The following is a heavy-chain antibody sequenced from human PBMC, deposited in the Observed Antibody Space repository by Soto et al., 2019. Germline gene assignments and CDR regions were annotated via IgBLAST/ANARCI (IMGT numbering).Heavy chain of an antibody. Sequence: HPGGSLRLSCVASGITFTNYWMHWVRQVPGKGLEWVADIANDGVKKYYEDPVKGRFTISRDNSKNTLYLQMNSLRAEDTAVYNCAKEPVGPDWYFDLWGRGTLVTVSS. CDR1: GITFTNYW. J-gene: IGHJ2*01. V-gene: IGHV3-30*18. CDR3: AKEPVGPDWYFDL. CDR2: IANDGVKK.